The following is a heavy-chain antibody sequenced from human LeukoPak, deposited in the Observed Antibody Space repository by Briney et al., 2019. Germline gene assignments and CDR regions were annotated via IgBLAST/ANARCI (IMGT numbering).Heavy chain of an antibody. V-gene: IGHV1-69*13. Sequence: ASVKVSCKASGGTFSSYAISWVRQAPGQGLEWMGGIIPIFGTANYAQKFQGRVTITADESTSTAYMELSSLRSEDTAVYYCASHPGYRNWFDPWGQGTLVTVSS. CDR1: GGTFSSYA. D-gene: IGHD5-18*01. CDR3: ASHPGYRNWFDP. J-gene: IGHJ5*02. CDR2: IIPIFGTA.